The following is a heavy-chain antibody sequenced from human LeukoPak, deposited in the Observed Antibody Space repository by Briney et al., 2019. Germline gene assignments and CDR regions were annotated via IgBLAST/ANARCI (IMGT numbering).Heavy chain of an antibody. CDR3: ARGKLERRGAYFDY. D-gene: IGHD1-1*01. CDR1: GGTFSSYA. J-gene: IGHJ4*02. CDR2: IIPIFGTA. V-gene: IGHV1-69*13. Sequence: SVAVSCKASGGTFSSYAISWVRQAPGQGLEWMGGIIPIFGTANYAQKFQGRVTITADESTSTAYMELSSLRSEDTAVYYCARGKLERRGAYFDYWGQGTLVTLSS.